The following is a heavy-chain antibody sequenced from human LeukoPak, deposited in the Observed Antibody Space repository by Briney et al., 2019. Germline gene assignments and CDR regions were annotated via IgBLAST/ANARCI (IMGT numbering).Heavy chain of an antibody. CDR3: ARDGSGDGYNYFDY. CDR2: IIPIFGTA. J-gene: IGHJ4*02. D-gene: IGHD5-24*01. Sequence: GASVKVSCKASGGTFSSYAISWVRQAPGQGLEWMGGIIPIFGTANYAQKFQGRVTITTDESTSTAYMELSSLRSEDTAVYYCARDGSGDGYNYFDYWGQGTLVTVSS. V-gene: IGHV1-69*05. CDR1: GGTFSSYA.